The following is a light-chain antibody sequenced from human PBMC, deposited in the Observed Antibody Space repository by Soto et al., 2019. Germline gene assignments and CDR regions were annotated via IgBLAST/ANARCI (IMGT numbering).Light chain of an antibody. V-gene: IGLV1-51*01. CDR2: DNY. CDR3: ATWDSSLSAVV. J-gene: IGLJ2*01. CDR1: SSNIGNNY. Sequence: QSVLTQPPSVSATPGQKVTISCSGSSSNIGNNYVSWYQQFPGAAPKLLIYDNYWRPSGIPDRFSASKSGTSATLGITGLQTGDEADYYCATWDSSLSAVVVGGGTKPPS.